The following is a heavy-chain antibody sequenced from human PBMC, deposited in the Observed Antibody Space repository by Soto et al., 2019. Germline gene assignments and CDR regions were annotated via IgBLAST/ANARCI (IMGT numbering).Heavy chain of an antibody. CDR1: GGSISSYY. D-gene: IGHD3-10*01. V-gene: IGHV4-59*06. CDR3: ARVRASGRPPLIYGSGSYYNPAYYYYYYYMDV. Sequence: PSETLSLTCTVSGGSISSYYWSWIRQHPGKGLEWIGYIYYSGSTYYNPSLKSRVTISVDTSKNQFSLKLSSVTAADTAVYYCARVRASGRPPLIYGSGSYYNPAYYYYYYYMDVWGKGTTVTVSS. CDR2: IYYSGST. J-gene: IGHJ6*03.